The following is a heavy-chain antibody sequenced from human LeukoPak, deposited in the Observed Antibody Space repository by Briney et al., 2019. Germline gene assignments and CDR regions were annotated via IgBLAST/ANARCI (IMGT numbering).Heavy chain of an antibody. CDR3: ARHGNGWSRRATYYYYRMDV. J-gene: IGHJ6*02. D-gene: IGHD2-15*01. CDR2: INHSGN. CDR1: GVSISTNNYN. V-gene: IGHV4-39*01. Sequence: PSETLSLTCTVSGVSISTNNYNWGWIRPPPGKGPEWIGSINHSGNNYNPSLKSRLTISVDTSKNHFSLKLSSVTAADTAVYYCARHGNGWSRRATYYYYRMDVWGRGTTVTVSS.